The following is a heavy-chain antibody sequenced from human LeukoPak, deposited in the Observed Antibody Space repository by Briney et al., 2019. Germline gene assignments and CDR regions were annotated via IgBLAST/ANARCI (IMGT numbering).Heavy chain of an antibody. Sequence: SEILSLTCAVYVGSFSGYYWSWIRQSPGLGLSWSGEINHSGSTNYNPSLKSRVTISVDTSRNQFSLKLSSVTAADTAVYYCARRVTTIGRNDVDSWGQGTLVTVSS. CDR3: ARRVTTIGRNDVDS. V-gene: IGHV4-34*01. CDR1: VGSFSGYY. CDR2: INHSGST. D-gene: IGHD1-1*01. J-gene: IGHJ4*02.